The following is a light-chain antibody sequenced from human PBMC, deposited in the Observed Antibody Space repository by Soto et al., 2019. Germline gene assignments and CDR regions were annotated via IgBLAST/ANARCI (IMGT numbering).Light chain of an antibody. J-gene: IGKJ2*01. CDR3: QQYGNSPKT. Sequence: EIVLTQSPGTLSLSPGERVTLSCRASQSVRPNFLAWYQQKPGQAPRLLIYGTSSRATGIPARFSGSGSGTDFTLTISRLEPEDFAVYYCQQYGNSPKTFGQGTKLEIK. CDR2: GTS. CDR1: QSVRPNF. V-gene: IGKV3-20*01.